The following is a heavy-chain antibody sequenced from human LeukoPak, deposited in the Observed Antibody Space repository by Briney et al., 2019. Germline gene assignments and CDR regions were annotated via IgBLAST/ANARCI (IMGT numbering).Heavy chain of an antibody. J-gene: IGHJ4*02. CDR1: GFTFSSYS. D-gene: IGHD2-15*01. V-gene: IGHV3-21*01. Sequence: GGSLRLSCAASGFTFSSYSMNWVRQAPGKGLEWVSSISSCSSYIYYADSVKGRFTISRDNAKNSLYLQMNSLRAEDTAVYYCARDEVVVGQFDYWGQGTLVTVSS. CDR3: ARDEVVVGQFDY. CDR2: ISSCSSYI.